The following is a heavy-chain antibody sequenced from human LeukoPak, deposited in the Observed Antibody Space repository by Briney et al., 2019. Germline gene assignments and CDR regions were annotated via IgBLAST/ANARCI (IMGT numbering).Heavy chain of an antibody. D-gene: IGHD3-10*01. Sequence: PGGSLRLSCAASGFTFSSYGMHWVRQAPGKGLEWVAFIRYDGSNKYYADSVKGRFTISRDNSKNTLYLQMNSLRAEDTAVYYCAKEGSHYYYGSGSYPDYWGQGTLVTVSS. CDR3: AKEGSHYYYGSGSYPDY. J-gene: IGHJ4*02. V-gene: IGHV3-30*02. CDR1: GFTFSSYG. CDR2: IRYDGSNK.